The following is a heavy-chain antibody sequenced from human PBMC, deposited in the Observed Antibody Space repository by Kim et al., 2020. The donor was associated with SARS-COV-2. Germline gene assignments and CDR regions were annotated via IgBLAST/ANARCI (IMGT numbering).Heavy chain of an antibody. V-gene: IGHV1-18*01. CDR1: GYTFTSYG. CDR2: ISAYNGNT. Sequence: ASVKVSCKASGYTFTSYGISWVRQAPGQGLEWMGWISAYNGNTNYAQKLQGRVTMTTDTSTSTAYMELRSLRSDDTAVDYCAREALDLWNAFDISGQGTIVSDSS. D-gene: IGHD3-10*01. J-gene: IGHJ3*02. CDR3: AREALDLWNAFDI.